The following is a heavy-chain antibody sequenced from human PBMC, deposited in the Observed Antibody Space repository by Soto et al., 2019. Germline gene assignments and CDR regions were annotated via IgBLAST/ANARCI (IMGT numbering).Heavy chain of an antibody. CDR2: IRSKPNSYAT. D-gene: IGHD3-22*01. V-gene: IGHV3-73*01. CDR3: ARHKYHSSGPSAY. J-gene: IGHJ4*02. Sequence: GGSLRLSCAASGFTFSASAMHWFRQASGKGLEWVGRIRSKPNSYATTYAASVEGRFTISRDDSKNTAYLQLNSLKTEDTAVYYCARHKYHSSGPSAYWGQGTLVTVSS. CDR1: GFTFSASA.